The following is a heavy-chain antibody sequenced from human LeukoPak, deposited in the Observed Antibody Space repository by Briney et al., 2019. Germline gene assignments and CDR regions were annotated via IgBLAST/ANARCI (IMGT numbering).Heavy chain of an antibody. V-gene: IGHV3-30-3*01. Sequence: GGSPRLSCAASGFTFSSYAMHWVRQAPGKGLEWVAVISYDGSNKYYADSVKGRFTISRDNSKNTLYLQMNSLRAEDTAVYYCARVSGTELWFGELPDYWGQGTLVTVSS. CDR3: ARVSGTELWFGELPDY. D-gene: IGHD3-10*01. CDR1: GFTFSSYA. CDR2: ISYDGSNK. J-gene: IGHJ4*02.